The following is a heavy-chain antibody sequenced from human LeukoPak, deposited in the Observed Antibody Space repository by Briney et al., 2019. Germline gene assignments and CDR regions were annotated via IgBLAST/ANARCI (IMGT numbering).Heavy chain of an antibody. CDR3: ARDALRRLGSSWTFYYYYGMDV. V-gene: IGHV3-7*01. J-gene: IGHJ6*02. CDR2: MKGDGSEI. CDR1: GFTFSTYW. D-gene: IGHD6-13*01. Sequence: GGSLRLSCAASGFTFSTYWMTWVRQAPGKGLEWVANMKGDGSEIHYVDSVKGRFTISRDNAKNSLYLQMNSLRAEDTAVYYCARDALRRLGSSWTFYYYYGMDVWGQGTAVTVSS.